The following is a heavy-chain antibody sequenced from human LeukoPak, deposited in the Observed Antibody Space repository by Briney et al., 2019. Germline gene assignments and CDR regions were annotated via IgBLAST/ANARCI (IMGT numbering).Heavy chain of an antibody. CDR3: AKHRGNWNNLTPEKGDWFDP. J-gene: IGHJ5*02. CDR1: GLTFSTYA. Sequence: GGSLRLSCEASGLTFSTYAMSWVRQAPGQGLKWVATIGGTAGSRYYEETVKGRFTISRDNSKNMIYLQMNSLRAKDTAVYFCAKHRGNWNNLTPEKGDWFDPWGQGTLVTVSS. D-gene: IGHD1/OR15-1a*01. CDR2: IGGTAGSR. V-gene: IGHV3-23*01.